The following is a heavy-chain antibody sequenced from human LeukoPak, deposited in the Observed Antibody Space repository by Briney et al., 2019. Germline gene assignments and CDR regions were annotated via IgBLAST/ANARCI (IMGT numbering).Heavy chain of an antibody. J-gene: IGHJ4*02. CDR1: GYTFTGYY. Sequence: ASVKVSCKASGYTFTGYYMHWVRQAPGQGLEWMGWINPNSGGTNYAQKFQGRVTMTRDTSISTAYMELSRLGSDDTAVYYCAREGVGRLGPPHTIYYFDYWGRGTLVTVSS. CDR3: AREGVGRLGPPHTIYYFDY. D-gene: IGHD5-24*01. V-gene: IGHV1-2*02. CDR2: INPNSGGT.